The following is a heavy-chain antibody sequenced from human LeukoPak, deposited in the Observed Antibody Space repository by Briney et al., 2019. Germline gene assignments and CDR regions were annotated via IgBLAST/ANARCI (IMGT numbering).Heavy chain of an antibody. CDR3: ARSDYYDTSGPAQIFDY. CDR1: GYSFTSYG. V-gene: IGHV1-18*01. D-gene: IGHD3-22*01. J-gene: IGHJ4*02. CDR2: NSPNNGNT. Sequence: ASVKVSCKASGYSFTSYGITWVRQAPGQGLEWMTWNSPNNGNTNYAQKFQGRVTMTTDTSTSTAYMELRSLRSDDTAVYYCARSDYYDTSGPAQIFDYWGQGTLVTVSS.